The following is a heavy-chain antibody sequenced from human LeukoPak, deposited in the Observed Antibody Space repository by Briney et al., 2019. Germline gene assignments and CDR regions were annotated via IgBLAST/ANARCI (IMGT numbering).Heavy chain of an antibody. CDR1: GGSISSSSYY. CDR2: IYYSGST. CDR3: ARDHYYDSSGYYYTPFDY. Sequence: SETMSLTCTVSGGSISSSSYYWGWIRQPPGKGLEWIGRIYYSGSTYYNPSLKSRVTISVDTSKNQFSLKLSSVTAADTAVYYCARDHYYDSSGYYYTPFDYWGQGTLVTVSS. V-gene: IGHV4-39*07. J-gene: IGHJ4*02. D-gene: IGHD3-22*01.